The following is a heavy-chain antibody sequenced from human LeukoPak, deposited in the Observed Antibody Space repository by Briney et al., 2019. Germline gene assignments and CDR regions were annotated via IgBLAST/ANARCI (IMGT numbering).Heavy chain of an antibody. CDR3: AREYSGYKTSWYMVPRDWLDP. V-gene: IGHV4-39*07. J-gene: IGHJ5*02. Sequence: SETLSLTCTVSGGSISSSSYYWDWIRQPPGKGLEWIGSIYYSGSTYYNPSLKSRVTISVDTSKNQFSLKLSSVTAADTAIYYCAREYSGYKTSWYMVPRDWLDPWGQGTLVTVSS. D-gene: IGHD6-13*01. CDR1: GGSISSSSYY. CDR2: IYYSGST.